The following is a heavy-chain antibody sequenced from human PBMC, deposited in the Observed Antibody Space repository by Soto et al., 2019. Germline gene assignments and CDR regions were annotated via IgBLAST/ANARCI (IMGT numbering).Heavy chain of an antibody. Sequence: QVQLVQSGAEVKKPGSSVKVSCKASGGTFSSYTISWVRQAPGQGLEWMGRIIPILGIANYAQKFQGRVTITADKSTSTAYMELSSLRSEDTAVYYCARDSSGYTWFDPWGQGTLVTVSS. CDR2: IIPILGIA. CDR1: GGTFSSYT. D-gene: IGHD6-19*01. CDR3: ARDSSGYTWFDP. V-gene: IGHV1-69*08. J-gene: IGHJ5*02.